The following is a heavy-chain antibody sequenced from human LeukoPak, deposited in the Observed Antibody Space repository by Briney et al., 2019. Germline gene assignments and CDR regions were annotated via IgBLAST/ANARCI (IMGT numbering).Heavy chain of an antibody. D-gene: IGHD5-18*01. J-gene: IGHJ3*02. CDR3: AREDIFVDTAMAHAFDI. V-gene: IGHV4-61*01. CDR2: IYYSGST. Sequence: PSETLSLTCTVSGGSVSSGSYYWSWIRQPPGKGLEWRGYIYYSGSTNYNPSLKSRVTISVDTSKNQFSLKLSSVTAADTAVYYCAREDIFVDTAMAHAFDIWGQGTMVTVSS. CDR1: GGSVSSGSYY.